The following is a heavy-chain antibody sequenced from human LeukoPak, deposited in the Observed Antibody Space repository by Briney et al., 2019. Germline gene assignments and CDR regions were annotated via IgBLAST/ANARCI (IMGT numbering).Heavy chain of an antibody. CDR3: ARDLGQYYDTSDNWFDP. CDR1: GFIFSSYS. D-gene: IGHD3-22*01. Sequence: GGSLRLSCAASGFIFSSYSMNWVRQAPGKGLEWVSYISSRGSSIYYADSVKGRFTISRDNAKNTLNLQMNSLRAEDTAVYYCARDLGQYYDTSDNWFDPWGQGTLVTVSS. CDR2: ISSRGSSI. J-gene: IGHJ5*02. V-gene: IGHV3-48*04.